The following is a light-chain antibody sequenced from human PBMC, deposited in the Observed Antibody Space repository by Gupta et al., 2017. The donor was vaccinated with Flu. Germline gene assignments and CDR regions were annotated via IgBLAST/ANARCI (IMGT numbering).Light chain of an antibody. J-gene: IGKJ1*01. CDR1: QTINTY. CDR3: LHTDSIPRT. V-gene: IGKV1-39*01. Sequence: DIQMTQFPSSLSSSLRDRVIITCRASQTINTYLSWYQKKPGEAPQLLIYAASKLQRGVSSRFSGSGSGTDFTLTISRLQTEDFATYYCLHTDSIPRTFGQGTKV. CDR2: AAS.